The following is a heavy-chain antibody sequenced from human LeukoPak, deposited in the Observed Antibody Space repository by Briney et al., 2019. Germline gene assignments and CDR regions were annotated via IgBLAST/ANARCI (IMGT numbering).Heavy chain of an antibody. J-gene: IGHJ1*01. CDR3: ARAPSEIGGYYPEYFRH. CDR2: IKSDGST. D-gene: IGHD3-22*01. Sequence: GGSLRLSCAASGFTFSTYWMHWVRQAPGKGLVWVSRIKSDGSTNYADSVKGRFTISRDNAKNKVSLQMNRLRAEDTGVYYCARAPSEIGGYYPEYFRHWGQGTLVTVSS. V-gene: IGHV3-74*01. CDR1: GFTFSTYW.